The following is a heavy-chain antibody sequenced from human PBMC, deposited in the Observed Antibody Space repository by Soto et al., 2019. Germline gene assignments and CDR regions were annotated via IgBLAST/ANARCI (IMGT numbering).Heavy chain of an antibody. CDR1: GGIFSSYA. V-gene: IGHV1-69*01. CDR2: IIPITGTT. J-gene: IGHJ2*01. CDR3: ASEYSSSSQYLYFDV. D-gene: IGHD6-6*01. Sequence: QVQLVQSGAEVKKPGSSVKVSCKVSGGIFSSYAIGWVRQAPGQGLEWMAGIIPITGTTNHAQKFQGRVTVTADESTTTVYMELSSLTAEDTAVYYCASEYSSSSQYLYFDVWGRGTLVTVSP.